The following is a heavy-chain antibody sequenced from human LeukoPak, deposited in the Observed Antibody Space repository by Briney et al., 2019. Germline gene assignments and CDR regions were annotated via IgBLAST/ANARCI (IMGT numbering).Heavy chain of an antibody. CDR1: GYTFTGYY. Sequence: ASVKVSCKTSGYTFTGYYMHWVRQAPGQGLEWMGWIKPKSGGKNNAEKVQGRVTMPRDTSISTAYMELSRLRSDDTAVYYCARAPLNCGCGSYSNAFENWGQGTMVTVSS. V-gene: IGHV1-2*02. J-gene: IGHJ3*02. CDR3: ARAPLNCGCGSYSNAFEN. CDR2: IKPKSGGK. D-gene: IGHD3-10*01.